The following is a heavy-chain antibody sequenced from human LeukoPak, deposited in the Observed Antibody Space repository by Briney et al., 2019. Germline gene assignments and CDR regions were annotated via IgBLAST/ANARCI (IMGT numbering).Heavy chain of an antibody. J-gene: IGHJ6*02. V-gene: IGHV3-43*02. D-gene: IGHD5-24*01. Sequence: SGGSLRLSCAASGFTFGDYAMHWVRQVPGKGLEWVSFISGDGGTTYYADSVKGRFTISRDNSKNYLYLQMNSLGTEDSALYYCAKDGRWLKVGYSYHGVDVWGQGTTVTVSS. CDR3: AKDGRWLKVGYSYHGVDV. CDR2: ISGDGGTT. CDR1: GFTFGDYA.